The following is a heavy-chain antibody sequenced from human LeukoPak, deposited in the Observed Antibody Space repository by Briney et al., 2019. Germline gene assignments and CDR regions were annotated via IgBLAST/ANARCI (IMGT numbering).Heavy chain of an antibody. J-gene: IGHJ4*02. D-gene: IGHD3-22*01. CDR1: GGSFSGYY. CDR3: ARGRVDKDYYDSSGYYHGGYFDY. CDR2: INLSGST. Sequence: SGTLSLTCAVYGGSFSGYYWSWIRQPPGKGLEGLGGINLSGSTDYTPSPQRRVTISVDTSKNQFSLKLSSMTAADTAVYYCARGRVDKDYYDSSGYYHGGYFDYWGQGTLVTVSS. V-gene: IGHV4-34*01.